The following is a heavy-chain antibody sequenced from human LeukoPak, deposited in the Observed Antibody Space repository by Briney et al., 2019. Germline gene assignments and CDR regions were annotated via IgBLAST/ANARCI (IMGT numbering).Heavy chain of an antibody. CDR1: GYSMNSDYY. CDR3: ARGFGAAAAAGDY. D-gene: IGHD6-13*01. Sequence: PSETLSLTCTVSGYSMNSDYYWGWIRQPPGKGLEWIGSIYRSGTTYYNPSLKSRVTISVDTSKNQFSLKLSSATAADTAVYYCARGFGAAAAAGDYWGQGTQVTVSS. CDR2: IYRSGTT. V-gene: IGHV4-38-2*02. J-gene: IGHJ4*02.